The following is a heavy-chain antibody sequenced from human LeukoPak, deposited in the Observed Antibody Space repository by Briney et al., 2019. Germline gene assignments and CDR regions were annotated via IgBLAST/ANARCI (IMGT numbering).Heavy chain of an antibody. CDR2: ISAYNGNT. V-gene: IGHV1-18*01. D-gene: IGHD3-22*01. CDR3: ARDTYYYDSSGYYPPPGY. Sequence: ASVTVSCKASGYTFTSYGISWVRQAPGQGLEWMGWISAYNGNTNYAQKLQGRVTMTTDTSTSTAYMELRSLRSDDTAVYYCARDTYYYDSSGYYPPPGYWGQGTLVTVSS. CDR1: GYTFTSYG. J-gene: IGHJ4*02.